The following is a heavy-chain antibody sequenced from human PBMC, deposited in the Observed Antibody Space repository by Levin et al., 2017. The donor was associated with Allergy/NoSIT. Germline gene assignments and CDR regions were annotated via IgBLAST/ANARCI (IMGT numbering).Heavy chain of an antibody. CDR1: GGSISSSSYY. CDR2: IYYSGST. V-gene: IGHV4-39*01. D-gene: IGHD3-10*01. J-gene: IGHJ3*02. Sequence: SETLSLTCTVSGGSISSSSYYWGWIRQPPGKGLEWIGSIYYSGSTYYNPSLKSRVTISVDTSKNQFSLKLSSVTAADTAVYYCAEHLMVRGAPDAFDIWGQGTMVTVSS. CDR3: AEHLMVRGAPDAFDI.